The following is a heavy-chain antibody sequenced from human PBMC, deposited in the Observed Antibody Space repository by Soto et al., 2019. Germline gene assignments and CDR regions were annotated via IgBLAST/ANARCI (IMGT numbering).Heavy chain of an antibody. CDR1: GDTFTEYY. Sequence: QVQLMQSGAEVKKPGASVKVSCKASGDTFTEYYIHWVRQAPGQGLEWMGTVNPSGGHTTYAQHFLGRVTMARDTSTSTLYMELTRLTSDDTAVYYCARGGHVVVVTAALDYWGQGTLVTVSS. J-gene: IGHJ4*02. CDR3: ARGGHVVVVTAALDY. D-gene: IGHD2-21*02. V-gene: IGHV1-46*01. CDR2: VNPSGGHT.